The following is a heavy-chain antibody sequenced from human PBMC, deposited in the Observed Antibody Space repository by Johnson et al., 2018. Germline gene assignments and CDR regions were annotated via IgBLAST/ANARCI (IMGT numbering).Heavy chain of an antibody. CDR1: GFPFRSFG. J-gene: IGHJ3*02. D-gene: IGHD3-22*01. V-gene: IGHV3-30*18. CDR3: AKDGLDGSGYPEGSDI. CDR2: ISYDGTKK. Sequence: KLVQSWGGVVQPGRSLRFSFAACGFPFRSFGMHWVRQAPGKGLEWVAMISYDGTKKKNADSVKGRFSISRANSKNTLYLEMNSLRPEDTAVYFCAKDGLDGSGYPEGSDIWGLGTMVTVSS.